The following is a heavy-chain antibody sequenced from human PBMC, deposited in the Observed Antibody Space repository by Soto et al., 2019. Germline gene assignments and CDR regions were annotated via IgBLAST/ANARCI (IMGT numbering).Heavy chain of an antibody. Sequence: QVQLVQSAAEVKKPGSSVKVSCKASGGTLSSYVISWVRQAPGQGLEWMGGIIPIFGTTTYGEKFQGRVTITADESTSTTYIELSSLKSEETAVYYCARDPRQDCSGETCYYSWGQGTLVTVSS. D-gene: IGHD2-15*01. J-gene: IGHJ4*02. CDR3: ARDPRQDCSGETCYYS. CDR2: IIPIFGTT. CDR1: GGTLSSYV. V-gene: IGHV1-69*01.